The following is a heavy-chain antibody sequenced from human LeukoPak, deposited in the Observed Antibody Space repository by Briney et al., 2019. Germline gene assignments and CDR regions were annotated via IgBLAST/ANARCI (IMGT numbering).Heavy chain of an antibody. J-gene: IGHJ4*02. V-gene: IGHV1-18*01. CDR3: ARVWYYYGSGSYWGPSFDY. CDR2: ISAYNGNT. D-gene: IGHD3-10*01. CDR1: GYTFTSYG. Sequence: GASVKVSCKASGYTFTSYGISWVRQAPGQGLEWMGWISAYNGNTNYAQKLQGRVTMTTDTSTSTAYKELRSLRSDDTAVYYCARVWYYYGSGSYWGPSFDYWGQGTLVTVSS.